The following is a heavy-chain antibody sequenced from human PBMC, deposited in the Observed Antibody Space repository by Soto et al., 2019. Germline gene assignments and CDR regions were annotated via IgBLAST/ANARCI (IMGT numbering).Heavy chain of an antibody. J-gene: IGHJ6*02. D-gene: IGHD3-10*01. CDR3: AADSLWFGGTGKDYYYGMDV. V-gene: IGHV1-58*02. CDR2: IVVGSGNT. Sequence: QMQLVQSGPEVKKPGTSVKVSCKASGFTFTSSAMQWVRQARGQRLEWIGWIVVGSGNTNYAQKFQERVTITRDMSTSTAYMELSSLRSEDTAVYYCAADSLWFGGTGKDYYYGMDVWGQGTTVTVSS. CDR1: GFTFTSSA.